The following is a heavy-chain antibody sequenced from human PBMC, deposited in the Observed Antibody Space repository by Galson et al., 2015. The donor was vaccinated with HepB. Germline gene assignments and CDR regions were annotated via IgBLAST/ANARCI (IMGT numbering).Heavy chain of an antibody. CDR1: GFTFSSYA. D-gene: IGHD3-22*01. J-gene: IGHJ4*02. V-gene: IGHV3-23*01. Sequence: SLRLSCAASGFTFSSYAMSWVRQAPGKGLEWVSAISGSGGSTYYADSVKGRFTISRDNSKNTLYLQMNSLRAEDTAVYYCAKDGDTYYYDSSGYYPYYFDYWGQGTLVTVSS. CDR3: AKDGDTYYYDSSGYYPYYFDY. CDR2: ISGSGGST.